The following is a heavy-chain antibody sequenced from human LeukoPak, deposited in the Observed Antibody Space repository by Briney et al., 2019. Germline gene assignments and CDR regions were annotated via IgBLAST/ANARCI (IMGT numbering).Heavy chain of an antibody. J-gene: IGHJ4*02. CDR3: ATLGVGASDGFHF. V-gene: IGHV1-24*01. Sequence: ASVKVSCKVSVYTLSEVPMHWVRQPPGKGLEWMGGFDPDDGETIYAEAFQDRFTMTEDTSTDTAYMELSGLRSDDTAVYYCATLGVGASDGFHFWGQGTLVTVSS. CDR1: VYTLSEVP. D-gene: IGHD1-26*01. CDR2: FDPDDGET.